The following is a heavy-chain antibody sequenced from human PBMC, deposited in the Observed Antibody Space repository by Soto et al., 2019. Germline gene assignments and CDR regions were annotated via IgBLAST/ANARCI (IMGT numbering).Heavy chain of an antibody. J-gene: IGHJ6*02. CDR1: GLTFSRYP. D-gene: IGHD3-10*01. CDR2: ISHNGGDK. CDR3: AKFMAADFYYALDD. V-gene: IGHV3-30-3*01. Sequence: QVQLVESGGGVVQPGRSLRLSCTVSGLTFSRYPMHWVRQAPGMGLEWLALISHNGGDKYYADSVKGRFTISRDNSKNTLYLQMSSLRVDDSAVYFCAKFMAADFYYALDDWGQGTSVTVTS.